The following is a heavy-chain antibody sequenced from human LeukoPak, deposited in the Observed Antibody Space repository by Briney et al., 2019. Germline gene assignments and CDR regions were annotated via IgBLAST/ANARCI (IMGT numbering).Heavy chain of an antibody. Sequence: GGSLRLSCAASGFTFSSYEMNWVRQAPGKGLEWVSYTSSRDTSTSYADSVKGRFNISRDNAKNSLYLQMNSLRAEDTPVYYCARDSGYCSGGTCNHFDYWGQGALVTVSA. CDR2: TSSRDTST. V-gene: IGHV3-48*03. J-gene: IGHJ4*02. D-gene: IGHD2-15*01. CDR3: ARDSGYCSGGTCNHFDY. CDR1: GFTFSSYE.